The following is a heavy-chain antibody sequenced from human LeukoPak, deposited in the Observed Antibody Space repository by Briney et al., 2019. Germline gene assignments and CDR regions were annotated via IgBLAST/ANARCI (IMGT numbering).Heavy chain of an antibody. D-gene: IGHD3-16*01. CDR1: GVSISSPNW. CDR3: ARENYDYVWGSYYFDY. V-gene: IGHV4-4*02. CDR2: IFHSGST. Sequence: PSETLSLTCNVSGVSISSPNWWLWVRQPPGKGLEWIGEIFHSGSTNYEPSLKSRVIMSVDKSKNQFSLRLTSVTAADTAVYYCARENYDYVWGSYYFDYWGQGTLVTVSS. J-gene: IGHJ4*02.